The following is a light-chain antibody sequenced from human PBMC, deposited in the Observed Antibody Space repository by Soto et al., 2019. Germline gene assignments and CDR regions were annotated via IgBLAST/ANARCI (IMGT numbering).Light chain of an antibody. V-gene: IGKV3-20*01. CDR1: QIVNNTC. CDR2: GAS. J-gene: IGKJ1*01. Sequence: VLTQSPAPPALSPGDRDTLSLRASQIVNNTCLLCYQVQPRRSPPRLIYGASSRATGIPDRFSGRGFGTDFTLTISRLEREDFAVNYCQHSGDFRWTFGQGTKV. CDR3: QHSGDFRWT.